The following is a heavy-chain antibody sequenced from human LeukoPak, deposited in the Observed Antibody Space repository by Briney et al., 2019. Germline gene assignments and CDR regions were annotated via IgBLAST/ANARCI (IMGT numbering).Heavy chain of an antibody. CDR2: IYYSGST. V-gene: IGHV4-39*01. CDR3: ARTRYYYNSRSYGAPYFFDY. J-gene: IGHJ4*02. Sequence: SETLSLTCAVSGGSISSNSYYWGWIRQPPGKGLEWIGSIYYSGSTYYNPSLKSRVTISVDTSKNQFSLKLSSVTAADTAVYYCARTRYYYNSRSYGAPYFFDYWGQGTLVTVSS. CDR1: GGSISSNSYY. D-gene: IGHD3-10*01.